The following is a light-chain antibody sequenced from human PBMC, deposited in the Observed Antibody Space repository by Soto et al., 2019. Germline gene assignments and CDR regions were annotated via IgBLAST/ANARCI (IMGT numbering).Light chain of an antibody. Sequence: EIVLTQSPGTLSLSPGERATLSCRASQSVSSSYLAWYQQKPGQAPRLLIYCASSSATGIPDRFSGSGSGTDFTLTISRLEPEEFAVYYCQQYVSSPPYTFGQGTKLEIK. CDR1: QSVSSSY. CDR3: QQYVSSPPYT. V-gene: IGKV3-20*01. J-gene: IGKJ2*01. CDR2: CAS.